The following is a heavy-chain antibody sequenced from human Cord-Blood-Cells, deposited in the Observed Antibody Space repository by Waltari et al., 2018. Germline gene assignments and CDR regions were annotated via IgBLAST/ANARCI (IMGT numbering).Heavy chain of an antibody. Sequence: QVQLQESGPGLVKPSQTLSLTCTVSGGSISSGGYYWSWIRQHPGKGLEWIGYIYYSGSTYDNPSLKSGVTISVNTSKNQFSLRLSSVTAADTAVYYCARARRDGYNPFDYWGQGTLVTVSS. CDR3: ARARRDGYNPFDY. D-gene: IGHD5-12*01. V-gene: IGHV4-31*03. J-gene: IGHJ4*02. CDR1: GGSISSGGYY. CDR2: IYYSGST.